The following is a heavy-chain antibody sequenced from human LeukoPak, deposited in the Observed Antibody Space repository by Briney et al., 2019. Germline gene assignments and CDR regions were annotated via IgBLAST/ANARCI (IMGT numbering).Heavy chain of an antibody. CDR1: GGSFSGYY. J-gene: IGHJ4*02. Sequence: SETLSLTCAVYGGSFSGYYWSWIRQPLGKGLEWIGEINHSGSTNYNPSLKSRVTISVDTSKNQFSLKLSSVTAADTAVYYCARGTAKGGVDYWGQGTLVTVSS. CDR3: ARGTAKGGVDY. D-gene: IGHD5-18*01. CDR2: INHSGST. V-gene: IGHV4-34*01.